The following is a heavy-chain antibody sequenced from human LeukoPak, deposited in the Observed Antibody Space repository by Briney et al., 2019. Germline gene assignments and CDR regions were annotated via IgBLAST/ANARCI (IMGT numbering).Heavy chain of an antibody. CDR2: ICSSGSTI. D-gene: IGHD2-15*01. J-gene: IGHJ4*02. CDR1: GFTFSDYY. CDR3: ARRIDY. Sequence: GGSLRLSCAASGFTFSDYYMIWIRQAPGKGLEWGSYICSSGSTIYYADSVKGRFTISRDNAKNSLYLQMNSLRAEDTAVYYCARRIDYWGQGTLVTVSS. V-gene: IGHV3-11*01.